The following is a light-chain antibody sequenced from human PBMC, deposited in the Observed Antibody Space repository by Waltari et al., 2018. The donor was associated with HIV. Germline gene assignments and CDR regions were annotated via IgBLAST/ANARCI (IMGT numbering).Light chain of an antibody. CDR1: QNVDNNY. V-gene: IGKV3-20*01. CDR3: QQCAHAPLS. Sequence: EIVLTQSPGTLSLSPGERATLSCRASQNVDNNYLAWYQQRPGQAPRLLIHGASSRATGIPDRFSGSGSGTDFTLTISRLEPEDFAVYYCQQCAHAPLSFGGGTEVEIK. J-gene: IGKJ4*01. CDR2: GAS.